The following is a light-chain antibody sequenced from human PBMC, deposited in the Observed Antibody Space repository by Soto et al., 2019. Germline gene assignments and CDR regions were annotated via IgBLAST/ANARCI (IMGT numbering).Light chain of an antibody. CDR3: QQVNSYPLT. V-gene: IGKV1-9*01. CDR2: AAT. Sequence: DIHLTQSPSLLSASVGDRVTITCRASQGISQYVAWYQQKPGKAPKLLIYAATVLQGGVPSRFSGTGSATEFILTISSLQPGDFATYYCQQVNSYPLTLGGGTKVDIK. CDR1: QGISQY. J-gene: IGKJ4*01.